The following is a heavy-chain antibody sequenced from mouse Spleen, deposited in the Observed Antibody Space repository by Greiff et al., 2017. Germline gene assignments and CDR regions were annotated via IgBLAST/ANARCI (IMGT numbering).Heavy chain of an antibody. CDR1: GFTFSSYA. Sequence: EVQRVESGGGLVKPGGSLKLSCAASGFTFSSYAMSWVRQTPEKRLEWVATISSGGSYTYYPDSVKGRFTISRDNAKNTLYLQMSSLRSEDTAMYYCAKSYYGSFYWYFDVWGAGTTVTVSS. CDR2: ISSGGSYT. J-gene: IGHJ1*01. CDR3: AKSYYGSFYWYFDV. D-gene: IGHD1-1*01. V-gene: IGHV5-9-3*01.